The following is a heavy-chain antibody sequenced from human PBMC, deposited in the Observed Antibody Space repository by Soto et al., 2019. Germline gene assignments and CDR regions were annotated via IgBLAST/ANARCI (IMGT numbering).Heavy chain of an antibody. CDR1: GFTFSSYG. D-gene: IGHD2-21*02. J-gene: IGHJ6*02. CDR3: ARDGGPVCGGDCYLVRYYYYGMDV. V-gene: IGHV3-33*01. CDR2: IWYDGSNK. Sequence: QVQLVESGGGVVQPGRSLRLSCAASGFTFSSYGMHWVRQAPGKGLEWVAVIWYDGSNKYYADSVKGRFTISRDNSKNTLYLQMNSLRAEDTAVYYCARDGGPVCGGDCYLVRYYYYGMDVWGQGTTVTVSS.